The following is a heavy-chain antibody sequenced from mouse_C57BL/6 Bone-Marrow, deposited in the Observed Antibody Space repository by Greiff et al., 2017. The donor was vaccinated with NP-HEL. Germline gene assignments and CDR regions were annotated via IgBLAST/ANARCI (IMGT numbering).Heavy chain of an antibody. J-gene: IGHJ2*01. CDR1: GYTFTSYW. D-gene: IGHD1-1*01. Sequence: QVQLQQPGAELVMPGASVKLSCKASGYTFTSYWMHWVKQRPGQGLEWIGEIDPSDSYTNYNQKFKGKSTLTVDKSSSTAYMQLSSLTSEDSAVSYCARGSSYVHWGQGTTLTVSS. CDR3: ARGSSYVH. CDR2: IDPSDSYT. V-gene: IGHV1-69*01.